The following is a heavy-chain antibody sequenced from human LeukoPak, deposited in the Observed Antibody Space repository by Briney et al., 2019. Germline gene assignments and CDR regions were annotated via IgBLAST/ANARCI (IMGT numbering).Heavy chain of an antibody. J-gene: IGHJ6*04. CDR2: MNPNGGNT. V-gene: IGHV1-8*01. CDR1: GYTFNSYD. CDR3: ARGSPQLLWFGEITMDV. D-gene: IGHD3-10*01. Sequence: GASVKVSCKASGYTFNSYDINWVRQATGQGLEWMGWMNPNGGNTGYAQKFQGRVTMTRNTSISTAYMELSSLRSEDTAVYYCARGSPQLLWFGEITMDVWGKGTTVTVSS.